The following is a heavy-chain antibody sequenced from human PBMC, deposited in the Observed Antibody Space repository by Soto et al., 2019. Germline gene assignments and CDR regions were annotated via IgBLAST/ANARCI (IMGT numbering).Heavy chain of an antibody. Sequence: ASVKVSCKASGGTFSSYAISWVRQAPGQGLEWMGGIIPIFGTANYAQKFQGRVTITADESASTAYMELSSLRSEDTAVYYCARGVAGPLHWFDPWGQGTLVTVSS. V-gene: IGHV1-69*13. D-gene: IGHD6-19*01. CDR3: ARGVAGPLHWFDP. CDR1: GGTFSSYA. CDR2: IIPIFGTA. J-gene: IGHJ5*02.